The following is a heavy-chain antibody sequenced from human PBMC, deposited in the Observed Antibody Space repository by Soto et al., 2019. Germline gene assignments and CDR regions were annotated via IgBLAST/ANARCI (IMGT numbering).Heavy chain of an antibody. D-gene: IGHD4-4*01. CDR2: ISDTGTRT. V-gene: IGHV3-23*01. CDR3: AKGWPTVTLTAFDA. CDR1: RFTFSSYA. Sequence: EVQLLESGGGLVQPGESLRLSCAASRFTFSSYAMSWVRQAPGKGLEWVSAISDTGTRTYYADSVRGRFTLSRDNSKNTLSLQMTSLRAEDTAVYYCAKGWPTVTLTAFDAWGQGTMVTVSS. J-gene: IGHJ3*01.